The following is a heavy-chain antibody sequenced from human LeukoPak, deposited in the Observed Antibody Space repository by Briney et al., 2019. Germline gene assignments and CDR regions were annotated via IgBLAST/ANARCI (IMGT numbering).Heavy chain of an antibody. CDR1: GGSLNNYY. V-gene: IGHV4-59*01. CDR2: IYYSGGT. CDR3: ARVDDWNALEY. J-gene: IGHJ4*02. Sequence: SETLSFTCTVSGGSLNNYYWSWIRQPPGKALEWIGYIYYSGGTNYNPSLKSRVTISVDTSKNQFSLKLRSVTAADTALYYCARVDDWNALEYWGQGTLVTVSS. D-gene: IGHD1-1*01.